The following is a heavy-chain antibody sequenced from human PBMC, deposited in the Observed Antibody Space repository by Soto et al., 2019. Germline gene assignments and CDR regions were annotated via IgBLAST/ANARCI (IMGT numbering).Heavy chain of an antibody. CDR2: ISSSSSYI. J-gene: IGHJ6*03. CDR1: GFTFSSYS. D-gene: IGHD5-12*01. CDR3: ARRIISSGYGYYYYYYYMDV. V-gene: IGHV3-21*01. Sequence: PGGSLRLSCAASGFTFSSYSMNWVRQAPGKGLEWVSSISSSSSYIYYADSVKGRFTISRDNAKNSLYLQMNSLRAEDTAVYYCARRIISSGYGYYYYYYYMDVWGKGTTVTVSS.